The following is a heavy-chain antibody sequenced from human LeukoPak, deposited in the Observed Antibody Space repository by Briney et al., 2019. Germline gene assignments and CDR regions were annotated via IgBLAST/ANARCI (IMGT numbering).Heavy chain of an antibody. J-gene: IGHJ4*02. Sequence: SETLSLTCTVSGGSISSSSYYCGWIRHPPGKGLGWIGSIYYSGSTYYNPSLKSRVTISVDTSKNQFSLKLSSVTAADTAVYYCAREGVATTVRGVIGYWGQGTLVTVSS. V-gene: IGHV4-39*07. CDR3: AREGVATTVRGVIGY. D-gene: IGHD3-10*01. CDR2: IYYSGST. CDR1: GGSISSSSYY.